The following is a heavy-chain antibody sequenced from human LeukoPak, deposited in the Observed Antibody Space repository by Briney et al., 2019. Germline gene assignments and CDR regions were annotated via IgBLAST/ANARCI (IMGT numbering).Heavy chain of an antibody. V-gene: IGHV1-46*01. J-gene: IGHJ6*03. CDR2: INPSGGST. CDR3: ARVDTALPDYYMDV. CDR1: GYTFTSYY. D-gene: IGHD5-18*01. Sequence: ASGKVSCKAYGYTFTSYYIHWVRQAPGQGREWMGMINPSGGSTSYAQKFEGRVTMTRDTSTTTVYMELSSLRSDDTAVYYCARVDTALPDYYMDVWGKGTTVTVSS.